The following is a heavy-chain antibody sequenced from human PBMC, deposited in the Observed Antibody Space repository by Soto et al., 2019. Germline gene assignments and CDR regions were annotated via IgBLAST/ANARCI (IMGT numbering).Heavy chain of an antibody. Sequence: WGTLSLTRTATCLPITSSPSYCARIPHHPGKRLEWIGSIHYSGTTYHNPSLKSRVTISVDVSKNQFSLKLSSVTAADTAVYYCARPFYYGSGGRFYYMDVWGKGTTVS. D-gene: IGHD3-10*01. J-gene: IGHJ6*03. CDR3: ARPFYYGSGGRFYYMDV. CDR1: CLPITSSPSY. CDR2: IHYSGTT. V-gene: IGHV4-39*01.